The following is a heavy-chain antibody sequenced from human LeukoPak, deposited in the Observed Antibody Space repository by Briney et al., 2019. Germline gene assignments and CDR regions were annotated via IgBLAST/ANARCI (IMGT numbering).Heavy chain of an antibody. CDR3: AREAYGDYLRRWYFDL. Sequence: GGSLRLSCAASGFTFSVYYMSWIRQAPGKGLEWVSYISSSSSYTNSADSVKGRFTISRDNAKNSLYLQMNSLRAEDTAVYYCAREAYGDYLRRWYFDLWGRGTLVTVSS. D-gene: IGHD4-17*01. J-gene: IGHJ2*01. CDR2: ISSSSSYT. V-gene: IGHV3-11*06. CDR1: GFTFSVYY.